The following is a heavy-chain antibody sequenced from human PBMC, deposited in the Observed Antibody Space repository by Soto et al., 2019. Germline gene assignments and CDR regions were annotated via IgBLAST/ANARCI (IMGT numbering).Heavy chain of an antibody. CDR1: GGAFTNDI. V-gene: IGHV1-69*08. CDR2: IIPLLDIT. CDR3: ARDSPIGSAFSGYDAIDY. D-gene: IGHD5-12*01. Sequence: QVQLVQSGAEVKKPGSSAKVSCKASGGAFTNDIITWVRQAPGQGLEWVGRIIPLLDITNYAQKFQGRVTITADKSTSTAFMELNSLISEDTAVYYCARDSPIGSAFSGYDAIDYWGQGTLVTVSS. J-gene: IGHJ4*02.